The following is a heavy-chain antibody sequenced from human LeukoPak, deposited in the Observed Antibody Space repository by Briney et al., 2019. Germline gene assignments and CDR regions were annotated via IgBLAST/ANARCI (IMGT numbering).Heavy chain of an antibody. CDR3: ARWSYYDSSGYYNFDY. J-gene: IGHJ4*02. V-gene: IGHV4-59*08. D-gene: IGHD3-22*01. CDR2: IYYSGST. Sequence: SETLSLTCTVSGGSIRGYYWSWIRQPPGKGLEWIGYIYYSGSTNYNPSLQSRVTISVDTSKNQFSLNLTSVTAADTAVYYCARWSYYDSSGYYNFDYWGQGTLVTVSS. CDR1: GGSIRGYY.